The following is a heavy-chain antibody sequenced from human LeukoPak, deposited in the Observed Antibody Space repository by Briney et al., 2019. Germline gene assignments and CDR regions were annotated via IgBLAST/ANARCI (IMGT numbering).Heavy chain of an antibody. J-gene: IGHJ4*02. CDR2: ISGSGGST. D-gene: IGHD3-10*01. CDR3: AKYRKKIFVRGVLGVY. Sequence: GGSLRLSCAASGFTFSSYAMSWVRQAPGKGLEWVSAISGSGGSTYYADSVKGRFTISRDNSKNTLYLQMNSLRAEDTAVYYCAKYRKKIFVRGVLGVYWGQGTLVTVSS. V-gene: IGHV3-23*01. CDR1: GFTFSSYA.